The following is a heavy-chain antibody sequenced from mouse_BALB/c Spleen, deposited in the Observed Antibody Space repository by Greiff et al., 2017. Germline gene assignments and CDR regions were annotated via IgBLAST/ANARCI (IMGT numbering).Heavy chain of an antibody. CDR3: TRVGGNYPYAMDY. J-gene: IGHJ4*01. CDR2: ISSGGSYT. CDR1: GFTFSSYT. D-gene: IGHD2-1*01. Sequence: DVKLVESGGGLVKPGGSLKLSCAASGFTFSSYTMSWVRQTPEKRLEWVATISSGGSYTYYPDSVKGRFTISRDNAKNTLYLQMSSLKSEDTAMYYCTRVGGNYPYAMDYWGQGTSVTVSS. V-gene: IGHV5-6-4*01.